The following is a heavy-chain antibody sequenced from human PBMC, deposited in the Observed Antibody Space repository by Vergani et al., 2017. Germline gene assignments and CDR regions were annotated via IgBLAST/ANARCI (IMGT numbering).Heavy chain of an antibody. CDR1: GFTFSSYA. CDR2: NSGSGGSP. V-gene: IGHV3-23*01. D-gene: IGHD6-19*01. J-gene: IGHJ6*02. Sequence: EVQLLESGGGLVQPGGSLRLSCAASGFTFSSYAMSWVRQAPGKGLEWVSANSGSGGSPYYADSVKGRFTISRDNSKNTLYLQMKSLRAQDTAVYYCAKWIVVAGLSSYYYGMDVWGQGTTVTVSS. CDR3: AKWIVVAGLSSYYYGMDV.